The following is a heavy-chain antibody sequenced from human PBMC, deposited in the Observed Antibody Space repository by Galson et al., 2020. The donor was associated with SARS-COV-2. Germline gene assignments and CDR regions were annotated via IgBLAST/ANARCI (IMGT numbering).Heavy chain of an antibody. D-gene: IGHD2-2*01. CDR3: AKAPTDTSRYH. V-gene: IGHV3-33*06. J-gene: IGHJ4*02. CDR1: GFTFSNFG. Sequence: GGSLRLSCAASGFTFSNFGMHWVRQAPGKGLEWVAVIWYDGSNKYYADSVKGRFTISRDNSKNTLYLQMNSLRAEDTAVYYCAKAPTDTSRYHWGQGTLVTVSS. CDR2: IWYDGSNK.